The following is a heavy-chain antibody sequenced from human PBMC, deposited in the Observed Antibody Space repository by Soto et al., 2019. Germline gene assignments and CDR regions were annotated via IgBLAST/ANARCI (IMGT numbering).Heavy chain of an antibody. Sequence: QVQLVQSGAEVKKPGASVKVSCKASGYTFTSYDINWVRQATGQGLEWMGWMNPNSGNTGYAQKFQGRVTMTRNTSISTAYMELGSLRSEDTAVSYCARGRIHYGDYVVDYWGQGTLVTVSS. D-gene: IGHD4-17*01. V-gene: IGHV1-8*01. CDR1: GYTFTSYD. CDR3: ARGRIHYGDYVVDY. CDR2: MNPNSGNT. J-gene: IGHJ4*02.